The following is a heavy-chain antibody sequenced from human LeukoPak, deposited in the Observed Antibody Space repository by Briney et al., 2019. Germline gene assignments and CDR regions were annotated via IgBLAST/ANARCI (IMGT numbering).Heavy chain of an antibody. CDR2: IVVGSGNT. D-gene: IGHD1-26*01. CDR3: AAFGTFSGSYQNFDY. J-gene: IGHJ4*02. CDR1: GFAFTSSA. Sequence: GASVKVSCKASGFAFTSSAMQWVRQARGQRLEWIGWIVVGSGNTNYAQKFQERVTITRDMSTSTAYMELSSLRSEDTAVYYCAAFGTFSGSYQNFDYWGQGTLVTVSS. V-gene: IGHV1-58*02.